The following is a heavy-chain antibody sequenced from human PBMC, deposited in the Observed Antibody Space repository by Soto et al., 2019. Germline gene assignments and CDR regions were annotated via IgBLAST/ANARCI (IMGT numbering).Heavy chain of an antibody. CDR3: ARDLKGSYYYDSSGYYPDAFAI. Sequence: PSETLSLTCTVSGGSISSGGYYWSWIRQHPGKGLEWIGYIYYSGSTYYNPSLKSRVTISVDTSKNQFSLKLSSVTAADTAVYYCARDLKGSYYYDSSGYYPDAFAIWGQGTMVTVSS. D-gene: IGHD3-22*01. CDR1: GGSISSGGYY. V-gene: IGHV4-31*03. CDR2: IYYSGST. J-gene: IGHJ3*02.